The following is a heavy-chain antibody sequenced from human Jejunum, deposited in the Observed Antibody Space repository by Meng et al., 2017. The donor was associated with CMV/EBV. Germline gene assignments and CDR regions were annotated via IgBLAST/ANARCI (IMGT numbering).Heavy chain of an antibody. J-gene: IGHJ5*02. CDR2: IYYSGST. CDR3: ARTGGWFDP. D-gene: IGHD3-10*01. Sequence: LTCTVSGGSISSSSYYWGWIRQPPGKGLEWIGSIYYSGSTYYTPSLKSRVTISVDTSKNQFSLKLSSVTAADTAVYYCARTGGWFDPWGQGTLVTVSS. CDR1: GGSISSSSYY. V-gene: IGHV4-39*01.